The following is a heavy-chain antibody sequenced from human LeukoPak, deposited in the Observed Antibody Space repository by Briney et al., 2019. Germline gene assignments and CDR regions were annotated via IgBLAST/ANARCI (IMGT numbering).Heavy chain of an antibody. V-gene: IGHV5-51*01. D-gene: IGHD3-16*01. CDR3: ARQGGGKFDP. J-gene: IGHJ5*02. CDR1: GYSFTNYW. Sequence: GESLKISWQGSGYSFTNYWIGWVRQMPGKGLEWMGIIYPGDSNTRYTPSLQGQVTISADKSISTAYLQWSSLKASDTAMYCCARQGGGKFDPWGQGTLVTVSS. CDR2: IYPGDSNT.